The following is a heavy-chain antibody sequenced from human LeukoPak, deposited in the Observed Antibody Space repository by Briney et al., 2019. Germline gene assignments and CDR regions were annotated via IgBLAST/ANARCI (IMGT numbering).Heavy chain of an antibody. CDR3: ATTIWGSRYDAFDI. J-gene: IGHJ3*02. CDR2: ISPGNSDT. D-gene: IGHD7-27*01. CDR1: GYSFTSYW. V-gene: IGHV5-51*01. Sequence: HGESLKISCKGSGYSFTSYWIGWVRQMPGKGLEWMGIISPGNSDTRYSPSFQGQVTISADKSITTAYLQWGSLKASDTAMYYCATTIWGSRYDAFDIWGQGTMVTVSS.